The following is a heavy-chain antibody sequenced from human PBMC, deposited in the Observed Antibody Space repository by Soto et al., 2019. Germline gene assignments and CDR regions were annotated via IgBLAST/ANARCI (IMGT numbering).Heavy chain of an antibody. J-gene: IGHJ4*02. D-gene: IGHD3-9*01. CDR2: IIPTLGIA. CDR1: GGTFSSYT. V-gene: IGHV1-69*02. Sequence: GASVKVSCKASGGTFSSYTISWVRQAPGQGLEWMGRIIPTLGIANYAQKFQGRVTITADKSTSTAYMELSSLRSEDTAVYYCARAKADIYDILTGPFYYWGQGTLVTAPQ. CDR3: ARAKADIYDILTGPFYY.